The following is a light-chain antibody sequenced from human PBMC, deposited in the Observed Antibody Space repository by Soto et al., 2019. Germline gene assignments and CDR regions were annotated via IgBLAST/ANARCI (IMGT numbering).Light chain of an antibody. CDR2: EVS. Sequence: QSVLTQPASVSGSPGQSITVSCTGTSSDVGAYNYVSWYQQHPGKAPKLIIYEVSYRPSGVSGRFSASKSGNTASLTISGLQAEDEAAYYCSSYTITTTRFLFGGGTKVTVL. J-gene: IGLJ3*02. CDR1: SSDVGAYNY. CDR3: SSYTITTTRFL. V-gene: IGLV2-14*01.